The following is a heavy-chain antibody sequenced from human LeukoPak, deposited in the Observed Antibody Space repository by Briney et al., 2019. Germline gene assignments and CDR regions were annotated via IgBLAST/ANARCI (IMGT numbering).Heavy chain of an antibody. CDR2: IYYSGST. CDR1: GGSISSSSYY. V-gene: IGHV4-39*01. Sequence: SETLSLTCTVSGGSISSSSYYWGWIRRPPGKGLEWIGSIYYSGSTYYNPSLKSRVTISVDTSKNQFSLKLSSVTAADTAVYYCARHGVVPAAILLGPFDYWGQGTLVTVSS. D-gene: IGHD2-2*02. CDR3: ARHGVVPAAILLGPFDY. J-gene: IGHJ4*02.